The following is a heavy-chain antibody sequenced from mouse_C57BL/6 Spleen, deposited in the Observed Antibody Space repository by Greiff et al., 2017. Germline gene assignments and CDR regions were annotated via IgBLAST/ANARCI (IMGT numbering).Heavy chain of an antibody. V-gene: IGHV1-5*01. CDR3: TRAPTRNYFDY. CDR1: GYTFTSYW. J-gene: IGHJ2*01. Sequence: EVQLQQSGTVLARPGASVKMSCKTSGYTFTSYWMHWVKQRPGQGLEWRGAIYPGNSDTSYNQKFKGKAKLTAVTSASTAYMELSSLTNEDSAVYYCTRAPTRNYFDYWGQGTTLTVSS. CDR2: IYPGNSDT.